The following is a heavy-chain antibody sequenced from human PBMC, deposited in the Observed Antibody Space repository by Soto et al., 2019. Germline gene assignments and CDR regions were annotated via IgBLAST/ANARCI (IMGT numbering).Heavy chain of an antibody. V-gene: IGHV4-30-4*01. D-gene: IGHD3-22*01. CDR3: ARDPYYYDSSGYPLPDYYGMDV. CDR2: IYYSGST. J-gene: IGHJ6*02. Sequence: RQPPGKGLEWIGYIYYSGSTYYNPSLKSRVTISVDTSKNQFSLKLSSVTAADTAVYYCARDPYYYDSSGYPLPDYYGMDVWGQGTTVTVSS.